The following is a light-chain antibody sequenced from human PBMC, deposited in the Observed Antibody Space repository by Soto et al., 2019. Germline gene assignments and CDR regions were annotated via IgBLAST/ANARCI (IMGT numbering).Light chain of an antibody. CDR3: CSFDGSYTGV. V-gene: IGLV2-11*01. CDR1: SSDVGRYNY. Sequence: QSVLTQPRSVSGSPGQSVSISCTGTSSDVGRYNYVSWYQQHPGKAPKLMIYDVSERPSGVPDRFSGSKSGNTASLTISGLQGDDEADYYCCSFDGSYTGVFGAGTKVTVL. CDR2: DVS. J-gene: IGLJ1*01.